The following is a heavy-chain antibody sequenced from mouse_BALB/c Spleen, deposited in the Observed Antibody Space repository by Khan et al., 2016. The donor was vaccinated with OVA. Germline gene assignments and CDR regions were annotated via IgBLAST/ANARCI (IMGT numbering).Heavy chain of an antibody. CDR1: GYTFTSYV. CDR2: IYPFNDAT. J-gene: IGHJ3*01. Sequence: EVQLQQSGPEVVKPGASVKMSCKASGYTFTSYVMHWVQQKPGQGLEWIGYIYPFNDATKFNEKFNGKATLTSDQSSSTAYMELSSLTSEDSAVYSWAPVGSYYVSFVYWGQGTLVTVSA. CDR3: APVGSYYVSFVY. D-gene: IGHD1-1*01. V-gene: IGHV1S136*01.